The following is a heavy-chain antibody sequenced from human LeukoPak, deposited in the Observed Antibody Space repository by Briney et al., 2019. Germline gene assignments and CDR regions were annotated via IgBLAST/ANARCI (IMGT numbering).Heavy chain of an antibody. CDR2: IYSGGST. CDR3: ARSPTTGYDDY. V-gene: IGHV3-23*01. J-gene: IGHJ4*02. D-gene: IGHD3-9*01. CDR1: GFTFSSYA. Sequence: TGGSLRLSCAASGFTFSSYAMSWVRQAPGKGLEWVSVIYSGGSTYYADSVKGRFTISRDNSKDTLYLQMNSLRAEDTAVYYCARSPTTGYDDYWGQGTLVTVSS.